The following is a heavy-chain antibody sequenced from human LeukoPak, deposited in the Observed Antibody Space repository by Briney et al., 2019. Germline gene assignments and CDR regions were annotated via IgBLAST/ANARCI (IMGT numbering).Heavy chain of an antibody. CDR1: GFTFSSYA. CDR2: ISGGGGNT. CDR3: AKDFRIGYSAHFDY. Sequence: SGGSLRLSCAASGFTFSSYAMSWVRQAPGKGLEWVSVISGGGGNTYYTDSVKGRFSISRDNSKNTLYLQMDSLRGEDTAVYYCAKDFRIGYSAHFDYWGQGALVTVSS. V-gene: IGHV3-23*01. J-gene: IGHJ4*02. D-gene: IGHD2-21*01.